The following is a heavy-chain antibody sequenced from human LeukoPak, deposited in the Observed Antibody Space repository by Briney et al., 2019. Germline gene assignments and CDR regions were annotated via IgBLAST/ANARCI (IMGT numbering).Heavy chain of an antibody. D-gene: IGHD6-13*01. CDR3: AKGSSNWRDYYYFDY. Sequence: GGSLRLSCAASGFTFSSYAVSWVRQAPGKGLAWVSAISDSGGSTQYADSVKGRFIISRDNSKNTLYLQMNSLRVEDTAVYYCAKGSSNWRDYYYFDYWGQETLVTVSS. CDR1: GFTFSSYA. CDR2: ISDSGGST. V-gene: IGHV3-23*01. J-gene: IGHJ4*02.